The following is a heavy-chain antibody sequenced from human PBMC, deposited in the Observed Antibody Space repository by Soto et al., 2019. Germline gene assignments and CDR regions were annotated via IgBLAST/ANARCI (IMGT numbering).Heavy chain of an antibody. CDR3: ARERFYDFWSGPPTGGMDV. CDR1: GGSISSGVYY. Sequence: PSETLSLTCTVSGGSISSGVYYWSWIRQHPGKGLEWIGYIYYSGITYYNPSLKSRVTISVDTSKDQFSLKLSSVTAADTAVYYCARERFYDFWSGPPTGGMDVWGQGTTVTVSS. J-gene: IGHJ6*02. CDR2: IYYSGIT. V-gene: IGHV4-31*03. D-gene: IGHD3-3*01.